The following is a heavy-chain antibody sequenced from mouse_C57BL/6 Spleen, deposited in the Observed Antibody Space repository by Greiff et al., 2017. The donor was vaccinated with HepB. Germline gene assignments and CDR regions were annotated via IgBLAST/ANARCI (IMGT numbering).Heavy chain of an antibody. CDR3: ARRMEYGYDGGDY. Sequence: QVQLQQSGAELVKPGASVKMSCKASGYTFTSYWITWVKQRPGQGLEWIGDIYPGSGSTNYNEKFKSKATLTVDTSSSTAYMQLSSLTSEDSAVYYCARRMEYGYDGGDYWGQGTSVTVSS. V-gene: IGHV1-55*01. CDR1: GYTFTSYW. CDR2: IYPGSGST. J-gene: IGHJ4*01. D-gene: IGHD2-2*01.